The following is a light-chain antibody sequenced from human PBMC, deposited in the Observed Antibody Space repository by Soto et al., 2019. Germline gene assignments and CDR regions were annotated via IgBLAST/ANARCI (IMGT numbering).Light chain of an antibody. CDR3: CSHGSGGTLEVM. CDR1: RSDLVNYNL. CDR2: EVT. J-gene: IGLJ3*02. Sequence: QSALTQPASVSGSPGQSITISCTGTRSDLVNYNLVSWYQQHPGKAPKLLIYEVTKRPSGISNRFSGSKSGHTASLTISGLQAEDEADYYCCSHGSGGTLEVMFGGGTKLTVL. V-gene: IGLV2-23*02.